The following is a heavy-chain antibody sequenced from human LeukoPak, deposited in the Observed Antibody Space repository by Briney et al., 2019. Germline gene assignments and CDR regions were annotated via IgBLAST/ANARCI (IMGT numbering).Heavy chain of an antibody. V-gene: IGHV3-7*01. D-gene: IGHD6-13*01. CDR3: ARGTSTSWPNWFDP. Sequence: GGSLRPSCAASGFTVSGNYMNWVRQAPGKGLEWVANIKQDGSEKYYVDSVKGRFTISRDNAKNSLYLQMNSLRAEDTAVYYCARGTSTSWPNWFDPWGQGTLVTVSS. CDR1: GFTVSGNY. J-gene: IGHJ5*02. CDR2: IKQDGSEK.